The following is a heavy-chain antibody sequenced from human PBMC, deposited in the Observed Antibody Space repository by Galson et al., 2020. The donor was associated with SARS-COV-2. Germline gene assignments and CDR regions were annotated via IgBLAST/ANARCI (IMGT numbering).Heavy chain of an antibody. CDR2: ISRSGNTI. V-gene: IGHV3-11*01. J-gene: IGHJ3*02. Sequence: GGSLRLSCAASGFTFSDYYMIWIRQAPGKGLEWVSYISRSGNTIYYADSVRGRFTISRDNAKNSLYLQMSSLRAEDTAVYYCAREVNRNPGDVFDSWGQGTMVTVSS. CDR1: GFTFSDYY. CDR3: AREVNRNPGDVFDS.